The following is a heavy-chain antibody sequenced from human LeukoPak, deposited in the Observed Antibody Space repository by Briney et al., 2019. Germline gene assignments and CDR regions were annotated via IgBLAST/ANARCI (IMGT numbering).Heavy chain of an antibody. Sequence: GRSLRLSCAASGFTFSSYGMHWVRQAPGKGLEWVAVIWYDGSNKYYADSVKGRFTISRDNSKNTLYLQMNSLRAEDTAVYYCARDPIEMATIIGPRFDYWGQGTLVTVS. CDR1: GFTFSSYG. CDR3: ARDPIEMATIIGPRFDY. J-gene: IGHJ4*02. CDR2: IWYDGSNK. D-gene: IGHD5-24*01. V-gene: IGHV3-33*01.